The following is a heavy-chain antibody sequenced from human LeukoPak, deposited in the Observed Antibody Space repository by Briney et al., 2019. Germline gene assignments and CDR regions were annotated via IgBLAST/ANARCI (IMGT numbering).Heavy chain of an antibody. D-gene: IGHD3-10*01. Sequence: ASVKVSCKASGYTFTGYYMHWVRQAPGQGLEWMGWINPNSSGTNYAQKFQGRVTMTRDTSISTAYMELSRLRSDDTAVYYCARNMLLWFGELLSPSDYWGQGTLVTVSS. J-gene: IGHJ4*02. CDR3: ARNMLLWFGELLSPSDY. CDR1: GYTFTGYY. V-gene: IGHV1-2*02. CDR2: INPNSSGT.